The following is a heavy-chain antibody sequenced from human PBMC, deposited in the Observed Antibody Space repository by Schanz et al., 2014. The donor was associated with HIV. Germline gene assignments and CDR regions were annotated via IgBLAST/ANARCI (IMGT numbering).Heavy chain of an antibody. CDR2: IWVDGTSK. J-gene: IGHJ4*01. V-gene: IGHV3-33*01. D-gene: IGHD6-13*01. Sequence: QVHLVESGGGVVQPGRSLRLSCAASGXTXXXXGMHWVRKGGGNGREVVAVIWVDGTSKCYADSVKGRFIISRDNSKNTGFLQMKSLRSEDTAVYYCARDSPVAAGTLDYWG. CDR3: ARDSPVAAGTLDY. CDR1: GXTXXXXG.